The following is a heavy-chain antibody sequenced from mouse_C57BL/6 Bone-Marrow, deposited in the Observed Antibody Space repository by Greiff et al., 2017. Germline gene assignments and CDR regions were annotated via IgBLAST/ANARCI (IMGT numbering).Heavy chain of an antibody. V-gene: IGHV1-81*01. Sequence: VQLQQSGAELARPGASVKLSCKASGYTFTSYGISWVKQRTGQGLEWIGEIYPRSGNTYYNEKFKGKATLTADKSSSTAYMELRSLTSEDSAVYFCARGDYYGSSYHFDYWGQGTTLTVSS. CDR3: ARGDYYGSSYHFDY. J-gene: IGHJ2*01. CDR1: GYTFTSYG. CDR2: IYPRSGNT. D-gene: IGHD1-1*01.